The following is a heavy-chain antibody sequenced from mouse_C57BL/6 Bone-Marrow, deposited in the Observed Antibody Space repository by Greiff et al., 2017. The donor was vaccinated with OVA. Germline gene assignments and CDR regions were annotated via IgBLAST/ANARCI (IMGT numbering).Heavy chain of an antibody. Sequence: EVMLVESEGGLVQPGSSMKLSCTASGFTFSDYYMAWVRQVPEKGLEWVANINYDGSSTYYLDSLKSRFIISRDNAKNILYLQMSSLKSEDTATYYCARDRGNWDLDYWGQGTTLTVSS. CDR3: ARDRGNWDLDY. V-gene: IGHV5-16*01. J-gene: IGHJ2*01. CDR1: GFTFSDYY. CDR2: INYDGSST. D-gene: IGHD4-1*01.